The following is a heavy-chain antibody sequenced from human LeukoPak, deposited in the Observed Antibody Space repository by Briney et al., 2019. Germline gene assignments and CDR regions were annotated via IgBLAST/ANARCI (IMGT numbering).Heavy chain of an antibody. CDR3: ARGRKQWPKDY. CDR1: GYTFTSYG. V-gene: IGHV1-18*04. Sequence: ASVTVSFKASGYTFTSYGISWVRQAPGQRLEWMGWISAYNGNTNYAQKLQGRVTMTTDTSTSTAYMELRSLRSDDTAVYYCARGRKQWPKDYWGQGTLVTVSS. CDR2: ISAYNGNT. D-gene: IGHD6-19*01. J-gene: IGHJ4*02.